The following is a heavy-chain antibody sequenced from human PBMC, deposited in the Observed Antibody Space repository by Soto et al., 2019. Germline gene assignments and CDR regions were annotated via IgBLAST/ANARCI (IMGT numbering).Heavy chain of an antibody. CDR1: GFTVSSTY. CDR3: ARYRSTGTYSGRFMDY. Sequence: GGSLRLSCAASGFTVSSTYLTWVRQAPGKGLEWVAILYTGTDTVYADSVKGRFTIYRDSSKNKFYLPMNSLRAEDTAMYFCARYRSTGTYSGRFMDYWGQGSLVTVSS. V-gene: IGHV3-53*01. J-gene: IGHJ4*02. CDR2: LYTGTDT. D-gene: IGHD1-26*01.